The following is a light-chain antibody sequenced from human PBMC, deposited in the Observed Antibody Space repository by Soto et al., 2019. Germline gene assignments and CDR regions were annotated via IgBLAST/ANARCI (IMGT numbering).Light chain of an antibody. Sequence: DIVMTQSPLSLPVTPGEPASISCRSSQSLLHSNGYNYLDWYQQKPGQAPRLLIYGASSRATVIPDRFSGSGSGTDFTLTISRLEPEDFAVYYCQQYGSSPSWTFGQGTKVDIK. J-gene: IGKJ1*01. CDR3: QQYGSSPSWT. V-gene: IGKV3-20*01. CDR1: QSLLHSNGYNY. CDR2: GAS.